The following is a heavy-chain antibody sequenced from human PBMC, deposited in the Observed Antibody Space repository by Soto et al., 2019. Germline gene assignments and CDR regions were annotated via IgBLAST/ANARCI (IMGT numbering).Heavy chain of an antibody. CDR2: IYSGGST. V-gene: IGHV3-53*04. D-gene: IGHD4-17*01. CDR3: ARPLHDYGGNDAFDI. CDR1: GFTVSSNY. J-gene: IGHJ3*02. Sequence: GGSLRLSCAASGFTVSSNYMSWVRQAPGKGLEWVSVIYSGGSTYYADSVKGRFTISRHNSKNTLYLQMNSLRAEDTAVYYCARPLHDYGGNDAFDIWGQGTMVTVSS.